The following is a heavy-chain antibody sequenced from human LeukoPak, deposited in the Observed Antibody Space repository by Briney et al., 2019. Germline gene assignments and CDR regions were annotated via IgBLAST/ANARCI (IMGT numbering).Heavy chain of an antibody. CDR3: ARLSGDLLDY. CDR1: GGSFSGYY. V-gene: IGHV4-34*01. Sequence: PSETLSLTCAVYGGSFSGYYWSWIRQPPGKGLEWIGEINHSGSTNYNPSLKSRVTISVDTSKNQFSLKLSSVTAADTAVYYCARLSGDLLDYWGQGTLVTVSS. J-gene: IGHJ4*02. CDR2: INHSGST. D-gene: IGHD2-15*01.